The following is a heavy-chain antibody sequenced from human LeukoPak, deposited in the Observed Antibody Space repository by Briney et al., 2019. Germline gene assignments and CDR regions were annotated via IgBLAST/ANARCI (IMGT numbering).Heavy chain of an antibody. CDR3: AREGPSSGSYDS. CDR2: IYSGGRT. V-gene: IGHV3-66*01. CDR1: GFTVSTSY. D-gene: IGHD2-15*01. Sequence: GGSLRLSCAASGFTVSTSYMSWVRQAPGKGLEWVSVIYSGGRTYYAESVKGRFSISRDIFKKSMFLQMNSLRAEDSAVYYCAREGPSSGSYDSRGQGTLVTVSS. J-gene: IGHJ5*01.